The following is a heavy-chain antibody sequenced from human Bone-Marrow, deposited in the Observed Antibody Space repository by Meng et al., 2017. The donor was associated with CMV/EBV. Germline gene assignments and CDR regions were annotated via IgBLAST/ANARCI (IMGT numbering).Heavy chain of an antibody. J-gene: IGHJ4*02. Sequence: SIYSLSYYWGWVRQPPGKGLEWIGNFYYNGRTYYNPSLKSRVTISVDASTNQFSLKINSVTSTDTAIYFCARQRSSGSGETFYFDSWGQGTLVTVSS. D-gene: IGHD3-10*01. CDR3: ARQRSSGSGETFYFDS. V-gene: IGHV4-39*01. CDR1: SIYSLSYY. CDR2: FYYNGRT.